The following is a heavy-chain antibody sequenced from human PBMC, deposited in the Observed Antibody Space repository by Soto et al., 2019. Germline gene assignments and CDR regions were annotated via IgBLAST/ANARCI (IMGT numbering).Heavy chain of an antibody. CDR2: INPNSGGT. D-gene: IGHD3-9*01. CDR1: GYTFNGHY. CDR3: ASALTGYYSEFDN. Sequence: ASSKVSCKAFGYTFNGHYMHWVRQAPGQGLEWMGWINPNSGGTNYAQKFQGWVTMTRDTSISTAYMELSRLRSDDTAVYYCASALTGYYSEFDNWGQGTLVNVSS. V-gene: IGHV1-2*04. J-gene: IGHJ4*02.